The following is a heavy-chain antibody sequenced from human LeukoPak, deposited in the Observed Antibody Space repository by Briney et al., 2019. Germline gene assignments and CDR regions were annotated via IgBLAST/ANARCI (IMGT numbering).Heavy chain of an antibody. CDR2: IYHSGST. D-gene: IGHD5-12*01. CDR1: GGSISSGYY. Sequence: SETLSLTCSVSGGSISSGYYWGWIRQPPGKGLEWIGSIYHSGSTYYNPSLKSRVTISVDTSKNQFSLKLSSVTAADTAVYYCAREASRLRSFDYWGQGTLVTVSS. CDR3: AREASRLRSFDY. J-gene: IGHJ4*02. V-gene: IGHV4-38-2*02.